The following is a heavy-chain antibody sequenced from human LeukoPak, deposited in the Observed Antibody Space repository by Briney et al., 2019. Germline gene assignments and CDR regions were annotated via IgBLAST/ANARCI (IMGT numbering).Heavy chain of an antibody. Sequence: PSGTLSLTCAVSGGSISSSNWWSWVRQPPGKGLEWIGEIYHSGSTNYNPSLKSRVTISVDKSKNQFSLKLSSVTAADTAVYYCARRRQYYYDSSGSLDYWGQGTLVTVSS. V-gene: IGHV4-4*02. CDR3: ARRRQYYYDSSGSLDY. D-gene: IGHD3-22*01. CDR1: GGSISSSNW. J-gene: IGHJ4*02. CDR2: IYHSGST.